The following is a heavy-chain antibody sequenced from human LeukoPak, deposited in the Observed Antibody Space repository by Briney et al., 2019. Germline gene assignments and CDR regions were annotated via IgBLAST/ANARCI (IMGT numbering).Heavy chain of an antibody. D-gene: IGHD1-14*01. V-gene: IGHV4-59*01. J-gene: IGHJ4*02. Sequence: SETLSLTCIVSGGSISSYYWSWIRQPAGEGLEWIGYIYYSGSTNYNPSLKSRVTISVDTSKNQFSLKLNSVTAADTAVYYCAKEGPEGRYYFEYWGQGTLVTVSS. CDR2: IYYSGST. CDR3: AKEGPEGRYYFEY. CDR1: GGSISSYY.